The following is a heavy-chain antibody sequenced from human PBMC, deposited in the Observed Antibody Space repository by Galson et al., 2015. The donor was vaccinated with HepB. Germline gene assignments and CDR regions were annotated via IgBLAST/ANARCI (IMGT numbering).Heavy chain of an antibody. J-gene: IGHJ4*02. Sequence: LRLSCAASGFTFSNYGMHWVRQAPGKGLEWVAVISYDGSNKYYADSVKGRFTISRDNSKNTLYLQMNSLRAEDTALYYCAKDPYLYSALAGTMAGFDYWGQGALVTVSS. V-gene: IGHV3-30*18. CDR1: GFTFSNYG. D-gene: IGHD6-19*01. CDR3: AKDPYLYSALAGTMAGFDY. CDR2: ISYDGSNK.